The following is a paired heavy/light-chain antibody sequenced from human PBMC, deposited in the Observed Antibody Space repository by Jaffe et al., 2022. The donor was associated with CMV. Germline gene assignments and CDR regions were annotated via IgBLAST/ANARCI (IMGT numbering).Light chain of an antibody. V-gene: IGKV2-28*01. J-gene: IGKJ1*01. CDR3: MQALQAPRT. Sequence: DIVMTQSPLSLPVTPGEPASISCRSSQSLLHSDAYNYLDWYLQKPGQSPQVLIYLGSNRASGVPDRFSGSGSGTDFTLKISRVEAEDVGVYYCMQALQAPRTFGQGTKVEIK. CDR2: LGS. CDR1: QSLLHSDAYNY.
Heavy chain of an antibody. D-gene: IGHD1-26*01. V-gene: IGHV3-74*01. CDR3: ARRGAEWEYAPDLDY. J-gene: IGHJ4*02. CDR2: INTDGSSK. CDR1: GFTFSSYW. Sequence: DVQLVESGGGLVQPGGSLRLSCAASGFTFSSYWMHWVRQAPGKGLMWVSGINTDGSSKSYADSVKGRFTISRDNSKNTLYLQMNSLRAEDTAVYYCARRGAEWEYAPDLDYWGRGTLVTVSS.